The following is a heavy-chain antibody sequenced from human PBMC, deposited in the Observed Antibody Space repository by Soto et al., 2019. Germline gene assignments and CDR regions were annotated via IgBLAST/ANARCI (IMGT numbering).Heavy chain of an antibody. J-gene: IGHJ3*01. CDR3: ARDDFGDLWRSLDV. V-gene: IGHV1-18*04. CDR1: GYTFINYG. D-gene: IGHD4-17*01. Sequence: QVPLMQSGAEVKKSGASVKVSCKASGYTFINYGIIWVRQAPGQGLEWMGWITDYNGSTKYARKFQGIVTMTTDTSTSTAYMELRSLTSDDTAVYFCARDDFGDLWRSLDVWGQGTVVTVSS. CDR2: ITDYNGST.